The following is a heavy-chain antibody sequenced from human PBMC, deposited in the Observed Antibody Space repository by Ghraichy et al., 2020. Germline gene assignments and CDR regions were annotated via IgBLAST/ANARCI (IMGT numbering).Heavy chain of an antibody. CDR3: ARGLGYCSGGSCSPYYGMDV. Sequence: SETLSLTCTVSGGSISGYYWTWVRQPPGKGLEWFGYIYDSGSPNYNPSLKSRATISVDTSKNQFSLKLSSVTAADTAVYYCARGLGYCSGGSCSPYYGMDVWGQGTTVTVS. CDR2: IYDSGSP. D-gene: IGHD2-15*01. V-gene: IGHV4-59*01. J-gene: IGHJ6*02. CDR1: GGSISGYY.